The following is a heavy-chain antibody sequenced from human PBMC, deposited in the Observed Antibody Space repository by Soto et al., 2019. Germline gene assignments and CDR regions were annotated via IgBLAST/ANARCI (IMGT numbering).Heavy chain of an antibody. V-gene: IGHV3-23*01. Sequence: EVQLLESGGGLVQPGGSLRLSCAASGFTFSSYAMSSVRQAPGKGLEWVSAISGSGGSTYYADSVKGRFTISRDNSKNTLYLQMNSLRAEDTAVYYCAKGEAAVSYYYGMDVWGQGTTVTVSS. J-gene: IGHJ6*02. CDR2: ISGSGGST. D-gene: IGHD6-13*01. CDR3: AKGEAAVSYYYGMDV. CDR1: GFTFSSYA.